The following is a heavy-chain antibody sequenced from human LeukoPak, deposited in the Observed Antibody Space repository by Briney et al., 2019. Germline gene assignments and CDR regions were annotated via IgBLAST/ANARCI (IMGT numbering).Heavy chain of an antibody. CDR3: ARLYYYYGLDV. J-gene: IGHJ6*02. CDR2: KYYSGNS. V-gene: IGHV4-39*01. Sequence: SETLSLTCTVSGCSISSSTYYWGWIRQPPGQGLELIGSKYYSGNSYYNPSLKSRVSISVDTSKNQFSLKLSSVTAADMAVYYCARLYYYYGLDVWGQGTTVTVSS. CDR1: GCSISSSTYY.